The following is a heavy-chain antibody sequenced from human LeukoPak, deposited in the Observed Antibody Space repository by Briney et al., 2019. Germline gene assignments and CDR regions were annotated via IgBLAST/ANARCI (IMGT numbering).Heavy chain of an antibody. CDR3: ARNHGFRSLNWFDP. CDR2: MNPHSGNT. D-gene: IGHD1-26*01. J-gene: IGHJ5*02. V-gene: IGHV1-8*03. CDR1: GYTFTGSD. Sequence: ASVKVSCKASGYTFTGSDINWVRQATGQGLEWMGWMNPHSGNTGYAQKFQGRVTITRDASISTAYMELSSLRSEDTAVYYCARNHGFRSLNWFDPWGQGTLVTVSS.